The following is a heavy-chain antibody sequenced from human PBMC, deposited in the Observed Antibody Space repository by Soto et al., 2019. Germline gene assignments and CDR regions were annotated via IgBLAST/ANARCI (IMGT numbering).Heavy chain of an antibody. CDR3: ARRHAFCGNSDAFDI. J-gene: IGHJ3*02. CDR1: GGNFRSES. D-gene: IGHD2-21*02. CDR2: ITPFFGTS. V-gene: IGHV1-69*12. Sequence: QVQLVQSGAEVKKPGSSVKVSCKASGGNFRSESINWVRQAPGQGLEWMGGITPFFGTSDYAQKFLGGLRITADESTTTAFIGLSSLRSQDTYVYYCARRHAFCGNSDAFDIWGQGTMVTVSS.